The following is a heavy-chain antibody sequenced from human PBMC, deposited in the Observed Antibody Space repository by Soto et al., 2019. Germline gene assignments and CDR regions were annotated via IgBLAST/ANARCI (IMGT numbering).Heavy chain of an antibody. V-gene: IGHV3-21*01. CDR3: AREPPHMKANLGAFDI. Sequence: GGSLRLSCAASGFTFSSYSMNWVRQAPGKGLEWVSSISSSSSYIYYADSVKGRFTISRDNAKNSLYLQMNSLRAEDTAVYYCAREPPHMKANLGAFDIWGQGTMVTVSS. D-gene: IGHD7-27*01. J-gene: IGHJ3*02. CDR1: GFTFSSYS. CDR2: ISSSSSYI.